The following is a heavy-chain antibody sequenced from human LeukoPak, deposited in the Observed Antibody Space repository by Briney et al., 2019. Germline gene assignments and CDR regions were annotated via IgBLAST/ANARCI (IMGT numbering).Heavy chain of an antibody. J-gene: IGHJ6*03. CDR1: GGSISSYY. D-gene: IGHD2/OR15-2a*01. CDR3: ARGDRDFYHMDV. CDR2: IYYSGST. V-gene: IGHV4-59*01. Sequence: SETLSLTCTVSGGSISSYYWSWIRQPPGKGLEWIGYIYYSGSTNYNPSLKSRVTISVDTSKNQFSLKLSSVTAADTAVYYCARGDRDFYHMDVWGKGTTVTVSS.